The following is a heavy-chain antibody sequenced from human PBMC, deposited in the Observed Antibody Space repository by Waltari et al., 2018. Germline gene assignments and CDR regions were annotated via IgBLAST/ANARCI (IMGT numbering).Heavy chain of an antibody. Sequence: EVQLVESGGGLVQPGRSLRLSCAASGFTFEDYAMHWVRQAPGKGLGWVSGISWNSGRIGYADSVRGRFTISRDNAKNSLYLQMNSLRAEDTALYYCAKDKGRNYYYGMDVWGQGTTVTVSS. CDR2: ISWNSGRI. J-gene: IGHJ6*02. V-gene: IGHV3-9*01. CDR3: AKDKGRNYYYGMDV. CDR1: GFTFEDYA.